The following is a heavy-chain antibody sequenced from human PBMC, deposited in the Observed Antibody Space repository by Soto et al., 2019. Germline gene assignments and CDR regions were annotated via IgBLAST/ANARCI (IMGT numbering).Heavy chain of an antibody. CDR2: IYYSGST. V-gene: IGHV4-31*03. J-gene: IGHJ3*02. Sequence: SETLSLTCTVSGGSVSSGAYYWTWIRQRPGKGLEWIGYIYYSGSTYYSPSLKSRLSISLDTSKNQFSLRLSSVTAADTAMHYCARARLRAVYAFDIWGQGTMVTVSS. CDR3: ARARLRAVYAFDI. D-gene: IGHD5-12*01. CDR1: GGSVSSGAYY.